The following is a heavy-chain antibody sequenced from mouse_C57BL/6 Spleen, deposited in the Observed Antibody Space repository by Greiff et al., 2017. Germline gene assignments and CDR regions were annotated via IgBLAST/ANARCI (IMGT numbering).Heavy chain of an antibody. Sequence: EVKVVESGGGLVKPGGSLKLSCAASGFTFSSYAMSWVRQTPEKRLEWVATISDGGSYTYYPDNVKGRFTISRDNAKNNLYLQMSHLKSEDTAMYYCARRSGTYYFDDWGQGTTLTVSS. V-gene: IGHV5-4*03. CDR3: ARRSGTYYFDD. D-gene: IGHD4-1*01. CDR2: ISDGGSYT. J-gene: IGHJ2*01. CDR1: GFTFSSYA.